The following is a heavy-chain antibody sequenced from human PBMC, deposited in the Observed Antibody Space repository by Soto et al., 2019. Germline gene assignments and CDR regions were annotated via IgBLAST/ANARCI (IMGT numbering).Heavy chain of an antibody. CDR1: GFTFSNHG. Sequence: QVQLVESGGGVVQPGRSLRLSCATSGFTFSNHGMHWVRQPPGKGLGWVAGIWSDGSHKDYADSVKGRFTITRDNSKNTLSLQVDSLRAEDTAVYFCAREGPISGTNPFDVWGQGTMVIISS. CDR2: IWSDGSHK. V-gene: IGHV3-33*01. D-gene: IGHD1-20*01. CDR3: AREGPISGTNPFDV. J-gene: IGHJ3*01.